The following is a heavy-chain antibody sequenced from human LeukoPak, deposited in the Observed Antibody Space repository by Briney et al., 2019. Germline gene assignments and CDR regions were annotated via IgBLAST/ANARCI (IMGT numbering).Heavy chain of an antibody. J-gene: IGHJ4*02. Sequence: GGSLRLSCAASGFTFSSYGMHWVRQAPGKGLEWVAFIRYDGSNKYYADSVKGRFTISRDNSKNTLYLQMNSLRAEDTAVYYCAMGDDYTQYYFDYWGQGTLVTVSS. CDR2: IRYDGSNK. CDR3: AMGDDYTQYYFDY. V-gene: IGHV3-30*02. D-gene: IGHD4-11*01. CDR1: GFTFSSYG.